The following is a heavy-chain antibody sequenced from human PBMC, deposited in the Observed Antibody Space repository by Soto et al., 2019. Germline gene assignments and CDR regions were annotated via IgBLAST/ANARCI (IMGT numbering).Heavy chain of an antibody. CDR2: IYYSGST. V-gene: IGHV4-39*01. D-gene: IGHD3-22*01. J-gene: IGHJ4*02. Sequence: SETLSLTCTVSGGSISSSSYYWGWIRQPPGKGLEWIGSIYYSGSTYYNPSLKSRVTISVDTSKNQFSLKLSSVTAADTAVYYCARATTPYYYDSSGYYFDYWGQGTLVTVSS. CDR3: ARATTPYYYDSSGYYFDY. CDR1: GGSISSSSYY.